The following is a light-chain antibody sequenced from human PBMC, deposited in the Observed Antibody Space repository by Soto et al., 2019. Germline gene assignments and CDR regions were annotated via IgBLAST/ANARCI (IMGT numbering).Light chain of an antibody. CDR3: QQYDSSPRT. J-gene: IGKJ1*01. V-gene: IGKV3-20*01. CDR2: GAS. CDR1: QRFTSNS. Sequence: EIMLTQSPGTLSLSPVERATLSCMSSQRFTSNSLAWYQQKPGQAPRLLISGASSRATGIPDRFSGSGSGTDFTLTISRLEPEDVAVYYCQQYDSSPRTFGQGTKWIS.